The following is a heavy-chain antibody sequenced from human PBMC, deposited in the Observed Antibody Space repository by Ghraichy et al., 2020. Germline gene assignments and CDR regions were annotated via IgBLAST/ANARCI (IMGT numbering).Heavy chain of an antibody. V-gene: IGHV4-61*01. Sequence: GSLRLSCSVSGGSVSSGYYFWSWIRKPPGKGLEWIGYINHSGNTNYNPSLQSRLTISVDTSKNQVSLNLRSVTAADSAVYYCPRSFGVMIPDGFDIWGQGTMVTVSS. J-gene: IGHJ3*02. D-gene: IGHD3-3*01. CDR3: PRSFGVMIPDGFDI. CDR1: GGSVSSGYYF. CDR2: INHSGNT.